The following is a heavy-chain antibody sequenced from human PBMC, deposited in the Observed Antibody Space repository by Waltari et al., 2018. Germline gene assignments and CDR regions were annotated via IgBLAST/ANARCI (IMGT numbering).Heavy chain of an antibody. V-gene: IGHV3-7*01. CDR1: GFTFSSYW. CDR3: ARDYCSGGSCYSYFQH. CDR2: IKQDGSEK. D-gene: IGHD2-15*01. Sequence: EVQLVESGGGLVQPGGSLRLSCAASGFTFSSYWMSWVRQAPGKGLEWVANIKQDGSEKYYVDSVKGRFTISRDNANNSLYLQMNSLRAEDTAVYYCARDYCSGGSCYSYFQHWGQGTLVTVSS. J-gene: IGHJ1*01.